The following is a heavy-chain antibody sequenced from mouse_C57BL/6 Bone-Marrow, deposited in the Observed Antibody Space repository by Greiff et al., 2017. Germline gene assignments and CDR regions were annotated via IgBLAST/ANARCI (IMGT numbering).Heavy chain of an antibody. CDR3: TTLYYSNYGTDY. Sequence: EVQLQQSGAELVRPGASVKLSCTASGFNIKDDYMHWVKQRPEQGLEWIGWIDPENGDTEYASKFQGKATITADTSSNTAYLQLSSLTSEDTAVYYCTTLYYSNYGTDYWGQGTTLTVSS. CDR2: IDPENGDT. J-gene: IGHJ2*01. V-gene: IGHV14-4*01. D-gene: IGHD2-5*01. CDR1: GFNIKDDY.